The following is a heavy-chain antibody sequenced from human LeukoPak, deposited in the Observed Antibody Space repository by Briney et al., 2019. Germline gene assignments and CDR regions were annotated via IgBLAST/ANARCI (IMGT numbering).Heavy chain of an antibody. D-gene: IGHD2-2*02. CDR1: GYTFTSYG. J-gene: IGHJ4*02. V-gene: IGHV1-18*01. CDR2: ISAYNGNT. CDR3: ARGLSLGYCSSGSCYTAVY. Sequence: GASVKVSCKASGYTFTSYGISWVRQAPGQGLEWMGWISAYNGNTNYAQKLQGRVTMTTDTSTSTAYMELRSLRSDDTAVYYCARGLSLGYCSSGSCYTAVYWGQGTLVTVSS.